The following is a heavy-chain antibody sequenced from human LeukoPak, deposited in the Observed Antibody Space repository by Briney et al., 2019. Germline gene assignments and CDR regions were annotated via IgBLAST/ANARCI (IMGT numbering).Heavy chain of an antibody. CDR1: GFTFSSYS. CDR3: ARGPSVVVAATGFYSSYYRDV. J-gene: IGHJ6*03. Sequence: GGSLRLSCAASGFTFSSYSMNWVRQAPGKGLEWVSSISSSSSYIYYADSVKGRFTISRDNAKNSLYLQMNSLRSEDTAVYYCARGPSVVVAATGFYSSYYRDVWAKGTTVTVSS. V-gene: IGHV3-21*01. CDR2: ISSSSSYI. D-gene: IGHD2-15*01.